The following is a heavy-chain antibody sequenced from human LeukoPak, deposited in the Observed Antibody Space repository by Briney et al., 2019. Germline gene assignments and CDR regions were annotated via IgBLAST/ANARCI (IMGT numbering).Heavy chain of an antibody. J-gene: IGHJ4*02. CDR1: RYTFTSYA. CDR2: INTNTGNP. D-gene: IGHD5-24*01. V-gene: IGHV7-4-1*02. Sequence: ASVKVSCKASRYTFTSYAMNWVRQAPGQGLEWMGWINTNTGNPTYAQGFTGRFVFSLDTSVSTAYLQISSLKAEDTAVYYCARYQSLEMATGGRYFDYWGQGTLVTVSS. CDR3: ARYQSLEMATGGRYFDY.